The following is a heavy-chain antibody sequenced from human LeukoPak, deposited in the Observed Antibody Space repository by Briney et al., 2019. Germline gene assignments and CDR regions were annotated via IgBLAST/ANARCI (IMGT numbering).Heavy chain of an antibody. Sequence: PGGSLRLSCAASGFTFSSYWMHWVRQAPGKGLVGVSRINNDGSSTSYADSVKGLFTISRDDAKNTLYLQMNSLRAEDTAVYYCARVWSYYYFDYWGKGTLVSVSS. J-gene: IGHJ4*02. V-gene: IGHV3-74*01. CDR1: GFTFSSYW. D-gene: IGHD2-8*02. CDR2: INNDGSST. CDR3: ARVWSYYYFDY.